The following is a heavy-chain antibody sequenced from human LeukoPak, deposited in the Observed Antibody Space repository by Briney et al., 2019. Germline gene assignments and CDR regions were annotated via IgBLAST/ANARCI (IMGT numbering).Heavy chain of an antibody. V-gene: IGHV1-69*05. CDR1: GGTFSSYA. CDR3: ASHTSSGDYVY. CDR2: IIPIFGTA. D-gene: IGHD4-17*01. J-gene: IGHJ4*02. Sequence: PSVKVSCKASGGTFSSYAISWVRQAPGQALEWMGRIIPIFGTANCAQKFQGRVTITTDESTSTAYMELSSLRSEDTAVYYCASHTSSGDYVYWGQGTLVTVSS.